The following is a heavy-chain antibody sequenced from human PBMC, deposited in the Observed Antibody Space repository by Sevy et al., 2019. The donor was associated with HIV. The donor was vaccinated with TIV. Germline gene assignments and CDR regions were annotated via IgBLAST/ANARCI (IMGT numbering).Heavy chain of an antibody. D-gene: IGHD6-13*01. Sequence: GGSLRLSCVGSGFTFNSFWMHWVRQAPGKGLVWVSHINSDGSTTDYAASVKGRFTISRDNAKNTLYLQMNSLRVEDTAVYYCASWGGILAAAGGCWGRGTLVTVSS. CDR3: ASWGGILAAAGGC. CDR2: INSDGSTT. CDR1: GFTFNSFW. V-gene: IGHV3-74*01. J-gene: IGHJ4*02.